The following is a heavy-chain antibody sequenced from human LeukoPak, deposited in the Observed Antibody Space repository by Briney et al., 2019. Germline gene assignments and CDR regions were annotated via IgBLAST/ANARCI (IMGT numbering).Heavy chain of an antibody. CDR3: AREGSSGFYPY. D-gene: IGHD3-22*01. J-gene: IGHJ4*02. V-gene: IGHV3-30*03. Sequence: GGPLRLSCATSGFAFSSYSVHWVRQAPGKGLEWVAVISSDGNEKHYADPVKGRFTISRDNSKNTLYLQMNSLRTEDTAVYYCAREGSSGFYPYWGQGILVTVSS. CDR1: GFAFSSYS. CDR2: ISSDGNEK.